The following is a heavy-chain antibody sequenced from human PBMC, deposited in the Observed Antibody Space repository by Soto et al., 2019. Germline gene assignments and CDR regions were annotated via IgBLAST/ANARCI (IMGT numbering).Heavy chain of an antibody. CDR3: AKDLYSSGWYNYFDP. Sequence: GSPWVRQTPGKGLEWVAMIRHNGESKQYEDSVRGRFTISRDNSENTVYLLMDSLRAEDTAVYFCAKDLYSSGWYNYFDPWGQGTPVTVSS. J-gene: IGHJ5*02. CDR1: G. D-gene: IGHD6-19*01. V-gene: IGHV3-30-3*02. CDR2: IRHNGESK.